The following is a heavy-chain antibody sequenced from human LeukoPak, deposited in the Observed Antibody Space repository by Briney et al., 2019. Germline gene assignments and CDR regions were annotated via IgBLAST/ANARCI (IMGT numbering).Heavy chain of an antibody. D-gene: IGHD5-12*01. CDR2: ISHDGRRK. J-gene: IGHJ5*02. V-gene: IGHV3-30*04. Sequence: GGSPRLSCAASGFTFDTYSFHWVRQAPGGGLDWVALISHDGRRKYYGDAVKGRFTISRDDSKNTLSLQMSSLRTEDSSVYYCARDPSFSRGFNFVLSSWGQGTLVTVSS. CDR3: ARDPSFSRGFNFVLSS. CDR1: GFTFDTYS.